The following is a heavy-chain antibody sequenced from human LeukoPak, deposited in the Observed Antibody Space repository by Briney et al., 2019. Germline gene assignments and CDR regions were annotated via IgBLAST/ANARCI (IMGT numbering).Heavy chain of an antibody. V-gene: IGHV3-74*01. Sequence: GGSLRLSCAASGFPFSNYWMHWVRQAPGKGLVWVSHITNDGSGTSYADSVKGRFTISRDNAKYTLYLQMNSLRVEDTAVYYCAKDQGARYFGSGSNWFDPWGQGTLVTVSP. CDR3: AKDQGARYFGSGSNWFDP. CDR2: ITNDGSGT. J-gene: IGHJ5*02. D-gene: IGHD3-10*01. CDR1: GFPFSNYW.